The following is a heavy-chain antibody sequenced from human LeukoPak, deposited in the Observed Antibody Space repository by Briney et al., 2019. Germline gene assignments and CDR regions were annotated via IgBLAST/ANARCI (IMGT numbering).Heavy chain of an antibody. J-gene: IGHJ3*02. D-gene: IGHD3-22*01. CDR1: GFTFSSYA. V-gene: IGHV3-30*04. CDR2: ISYDGSNK. Sequence: GGSLRLSCATSGFTFSSYAMHWVRQAPGKGLEWVAVISYDGSNKYYADSVKGRFTISRDNSKNTLYLQMNGLRAEDTAVYYCARDSYYYDSSGYPFDIWGQGTMVTVSS. CDR3: ARDSYYYDSSGYPFDI.